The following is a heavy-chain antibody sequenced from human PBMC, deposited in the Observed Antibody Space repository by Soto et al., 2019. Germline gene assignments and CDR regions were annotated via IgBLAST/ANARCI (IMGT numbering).Heavy chain of an antibody. J-gene: IGHJ4*02. V-gene: IGHV3-23*01. CDR3: AKAFGGVVVIDYYFDY. CDR2: ISGSGGST. Sequence: EVQLLESGGGLVQPGGSLRLSCAASGFTFSSYAMSWVRQAPGKGLEWVSAISGSGGSTYYADSVKGRFTISRDNSKITLYLQMNSLRAEDTAVYYCAKAFGGVVVIDYYFDYWGQGTLVTVSS. CDR1: GFTFSSYA. D-gene: IGHD3-22*01.